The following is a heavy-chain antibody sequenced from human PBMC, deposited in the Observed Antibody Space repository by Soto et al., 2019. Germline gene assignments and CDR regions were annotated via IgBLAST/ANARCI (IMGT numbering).Heavy chain of an antibody. CDR1: GFTFSNAW. CDR3: TTDSGYRRSSTYFDY. J-gene: IGHJ4*02. Sequence: EVQLVESGGGLVKPGGSLRLSCAASGFTFSNAWMTWVRQAPGKGLEWVGRIKSKTDGGTIDYAAPVKGRFTVSRDDSETTLYLQLNSLKAEDTAVYYCTTDSGYRRSSTYFDYWGQGTQVTVSS. D-gene: IGHD6-6*01. CDR2: IKSKTDGGTI. V-gene: IGHV3-15*01.